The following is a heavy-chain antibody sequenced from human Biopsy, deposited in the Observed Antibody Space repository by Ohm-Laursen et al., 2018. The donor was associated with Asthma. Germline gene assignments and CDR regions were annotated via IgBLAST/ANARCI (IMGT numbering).Heavy chain of an antibody. CDR1: EFTVSSNY. V-gene: IGHV3-53*01. D-gene: IGHD6-19*01. CDR2: INSAGST. J-gene: IGHJ4*02. CDR3: ARDSYSSGLYDDFES. Sequence: SLRLSCAASEFTVSSNYMHWVRQAPGKGLEWVSMINSAGSTFYADSVKGRFTISRDNAKNSLYLQMNSLRAEDTAVYYCARDSYSSGLYDDFESWGQGTLVTVSS.